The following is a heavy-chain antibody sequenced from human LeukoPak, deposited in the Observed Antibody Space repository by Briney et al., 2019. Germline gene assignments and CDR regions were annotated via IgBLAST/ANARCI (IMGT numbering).Heavy chain of an antibody. V-gene: IGHV4-61*02. D-gene: IGHD3-3*01. CDR3: ARGGFDFWSGYADY. Sequence: SQTLSLTCTVSGGSISSGSYYWSWIRQPAGKGLEWIGRIYTSGSTNYNPSLKSRVTISVDTSENQFSLKLSSVTAADTAVYYCARGGFDFWSGYADYWGQGTLVTVSS. J-gene: IGHJ4*02. CDR2: IYTSGST. CDR1: GGSISSGSYY.